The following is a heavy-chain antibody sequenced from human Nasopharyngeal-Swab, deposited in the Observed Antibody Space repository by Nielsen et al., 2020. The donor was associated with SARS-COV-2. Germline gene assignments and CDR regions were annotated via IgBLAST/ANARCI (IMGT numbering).Heavy chain of an antibody. CDR2: INAGNGNT. Sequence: ASVKVSCKASGYTFTGYAMHWVRQAPGQRLEWMGWINAGNGNTKYSQKFQGRVTITRDTSASTAYMELSSLRSEDTAVYYCAFGIAVAGPMGYYGMDVWGQGTTVTVSS. CDR3: AFGIAVAGPMGYYGMDV. V-gene: IGHV1-3*01. CDR1: GYTFTGYA. J-gene: IGHJ6*02. D-gene: IGHD6-19*01.